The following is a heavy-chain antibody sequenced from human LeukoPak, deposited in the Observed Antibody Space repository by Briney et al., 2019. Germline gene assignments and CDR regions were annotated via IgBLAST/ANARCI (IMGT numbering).Heavy chain of an antibody. V-gene: IGHV3-7*01. J-gene: IGHJ3*01. D-gene: IGHD3-3*01. CDR1: GFTFSSYW. Sequence: GGSLRLSCAASGFTFSSYWMSWVRQAPGKGLEWVANIKQDGSEKYYVDSLMGRFTISRDNGKNSLYLQMNSLRVEDTAVYYCARVFRPSLTVFIIRGAFDFWGQGTMVTVSS. CDR3: ARVFRPSLTVFIIRGAFDF. CDR2: IKQDGSEK.